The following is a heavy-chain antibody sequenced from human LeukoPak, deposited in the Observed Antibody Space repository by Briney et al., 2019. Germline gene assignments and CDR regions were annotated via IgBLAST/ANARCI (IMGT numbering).Heavy chain of an antibody. J-gene: IGHJ4*02. Sequence: AGGSLRLSCAASGFTFSKYWVLWVRQAPGKGLESVSRINTDGTVTTYADSVKGRFTVSRDNADNTMFLQMNSVRGEDTAVYYCATKQWLAPPPDSWGQGTPVTVSS. D-gene: IGHD6-19*01. CDR3: ATKQWLAPPPDS. V-gene: IGHV3-74*01. CDR2: INTDGTVT. CDR1: GFTFSKYW.